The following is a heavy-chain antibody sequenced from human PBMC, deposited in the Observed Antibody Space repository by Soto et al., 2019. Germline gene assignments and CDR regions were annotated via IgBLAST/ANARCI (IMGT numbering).Heavy chain of an antibody. CDR3: AKDDQITASIDY. Sequence: QVQLLESGGGVVQPGRSLRLSCAASGFTFSSYGMHWVRQAPGKGLEWVAVISYDGSNKYYVDSVKGRFTISRDNSKNTLYLQMNSLRAEDTAVYYCAKDDQITASIDYWGQGTLVTVSS. D-gene: IGHD3-16*01. J-gene: IGHJ4*02. CDR2: ISYDGSNK. CDR1: GFTFSSYG. V-gene: IGHV3-30*18.